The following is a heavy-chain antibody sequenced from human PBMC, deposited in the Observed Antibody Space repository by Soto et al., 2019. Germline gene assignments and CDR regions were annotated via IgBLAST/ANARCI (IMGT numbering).Heavy chain of an antibody. D-gene: IGHD3-16*01. Sequence: QVQLQESGPGLVKPSQTLSLICTVSGGSISSGGYYWSWNRQHPGKGLEWIGYIYYSGSTYYNPSLKSRVTLSVDTAKNQSSLKLTSVTAADTAVYYCARDWGRDGCFDYWGQGTLVTVSS. CDR1: GGSISSGGYY. CDR3: ARDWGRDGCFDY. V-gene: IGHV4-31*03. CDR2: IYYSGST. J-gene: IGHJ4*02.